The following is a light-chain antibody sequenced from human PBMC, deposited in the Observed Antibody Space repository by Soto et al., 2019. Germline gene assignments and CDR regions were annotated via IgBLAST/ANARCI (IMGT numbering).Light chain of an antibody. CDR1: SSDVGGYNY. CDR2: DVS. Sequence: QSALTQPASVSGSPGQSITISCIETSSDVGGYNYVSWYQQHPGKAPKLMIQDVSDRPSGVSNRFSGSKSGNTASLTISGLQAEDEADYYCSSYSSSTTLVVFGGGTKLTVL. CDR3: SSYSSSTTLVV. J-gene: IGLJ2*01. V-gene: IGLV2-14*01.